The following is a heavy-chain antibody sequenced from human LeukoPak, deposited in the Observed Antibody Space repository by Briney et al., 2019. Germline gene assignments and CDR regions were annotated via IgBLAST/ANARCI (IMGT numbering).Heavy chain of an antibody. J-gene: IGHJ4*02. CDR1: GGSISSAAYY. Sequence: SETLSLTCTVSGGSISSAAYYWSWLHQHPGKGLEWIGYIYYSGSTYYNPSLKRRVIISIDTSKNQFSLNRTSVTAADTDVYYCARVAIGSGNDYYFEYWGQGTLVTVSS. V-gene: IGHV4-31*03. CDR2: IYYSGST. CDR3: ARVAIGSGNDYYFEY. D-gene: IGHD3-10*01.